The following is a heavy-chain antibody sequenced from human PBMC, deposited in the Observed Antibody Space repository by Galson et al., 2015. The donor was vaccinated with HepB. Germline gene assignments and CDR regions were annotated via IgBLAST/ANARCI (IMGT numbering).Heavy chain of an antibody. J-gene: IGHJ4*02. CDR2: IDRDGFT. CDR3: AKGRDYRSSATMEVTAPD. Sequence: SETLSLTCAVYGGSFSDYHWNWIRQPPGKGLEWIGEIDRDGFTNYNPSLKSRVTISVHTSKKQFSLSLKSVTAADTAVYYCAKGRDYRSSATMEVTAPDWGQGTLVTVSS. D-gene: IGHD2-21*02. V-gene: IGHV4-34*01. CDR1: GGSFSDYH.